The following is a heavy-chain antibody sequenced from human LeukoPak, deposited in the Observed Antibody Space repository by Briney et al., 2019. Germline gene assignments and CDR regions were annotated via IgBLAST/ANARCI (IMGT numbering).Heavy chain of an antibody. Sequence: SETLFLTCAVSGYSISSGYYWGWIRQPPGKGLEWIGSIYHSGSTYYNPSLKSRVTISVDTSKNQFSLKLSSVTAADTAVYYCARHWDGVVIIDYWGQGTLVTVSS. CDR1: GYSISSGYY. J-gene: IGHJ4*02. D-gene: IGHD3-3*01. CDR2: IYHSGST. V-gene: IGHV4-38-2*01. CDR3: ARHWDGVVIIDY.